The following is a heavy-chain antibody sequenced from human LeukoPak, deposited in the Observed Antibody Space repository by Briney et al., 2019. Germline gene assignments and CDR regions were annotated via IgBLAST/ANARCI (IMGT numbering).Heavy chain of an antibody. CDR1: GLTFSYAW. Sequence: PGVSLRLSCAASGLTFSYAWMSWVRQAPGKGLEWVGRIQSKNNGGAVDYAAPVKGRFTISRDDSKTTLYLQMNSLKTEDTAVYYCIAYLANNYYGMDVWGQGTTVTVSS. J-gene: IGHJ6*02. V-gene: IGHV3-15*01. CDR3: IAYLANNYYGMDV. CDR2: IQSKNNGGAV.